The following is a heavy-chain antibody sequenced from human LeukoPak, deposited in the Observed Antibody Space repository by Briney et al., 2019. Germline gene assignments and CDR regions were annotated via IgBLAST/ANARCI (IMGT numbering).Heavy chain of an antibody. CDR1: GFTFSDYN. D-gene: IGHD3-10*01. V-gene: IGHV3-48*01. CDR2: MSRSGNII. CDR3: SRLSAMLRGPEPFYYFEY. Sequence: PGGSLRLSCATSGFTFSDYNMNWVRQVPGKGLESVSYMSRSGNIIYYADSVKGRFTISRDNAKNSLYLQMNSLRVEDTGVYYCSRLSAMLRGPEPFYYFEYWGQGILVTVSS. J-gene: IGHJ4*02.